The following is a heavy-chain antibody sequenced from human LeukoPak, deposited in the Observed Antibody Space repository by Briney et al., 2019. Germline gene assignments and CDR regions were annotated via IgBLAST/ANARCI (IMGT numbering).Heavy chain of an antibody. V-gene: IGHV1-2*02. D-gene: IGHD2/OR15-2a*01. Sequence: ASVKVSCKASGYTFTGYYMHWVRQAPGQGLEWMGWINPNSGGTNYAQKFQGRVTMTTDTSTSTAYMELRSLRSDDTAVYYCARDRSYYSLDYWGQGTLVTVSS. CDR3: ARDRSYYSLDY. J-gene: IGHJ4*02. CDR1: GYTFTGYY. CDR2: INPNSGGT.